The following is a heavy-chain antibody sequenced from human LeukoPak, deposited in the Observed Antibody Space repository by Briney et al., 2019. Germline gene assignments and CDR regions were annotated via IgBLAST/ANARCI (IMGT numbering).Heavy chain of an antibody. CDR1: GFTFGDYG. J-gene: IGHJ1*01. Sequence: GESLKISCTTSGFTFGDYGMSWFRQAPGKGLEWVSSISHGSSYIYYADSVKGRFTISRDNAKNSLYLQMNSLRDEDTAMYYCARDLGHWGQGTLVTVSS. CDR3: ARDLGH. CDR2: ISHGSSYI. V-gene: IGHV3-21*01.